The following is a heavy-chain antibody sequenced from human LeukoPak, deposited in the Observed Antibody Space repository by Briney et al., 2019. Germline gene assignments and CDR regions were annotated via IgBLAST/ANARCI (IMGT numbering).Heavy chain of an antibody. CDR2: IRYDGSNK. CDR1: GFTFSSYG. J-gene: IGHJ4*02. V-gene: IGHV3-30*02. Sequence: QPGGSLRLSCAASGFTFSSYGMHWVRQAPGKGLEWVAFIRYDGSNKYHADSVKGRFTISRDNSKNTLYLQMNSLRAEDTAVYYCAKDFGDIGAATPMLSYWGQGTLVTVSS. D-gene: IGHD2-15*01. CDR3: AKDFGDIGAATPMLSY.